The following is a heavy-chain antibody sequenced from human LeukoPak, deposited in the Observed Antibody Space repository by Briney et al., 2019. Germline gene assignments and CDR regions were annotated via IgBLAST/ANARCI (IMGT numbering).Heavy chain of an antibody. CDR3: AKDRGYYDSSGYWEV. CDR1: GFTFSSYG. Sequence: PGGSLRLSCAASGFTFSSYGMHWVRQAPGKGLEWVAVIPYDGSNKYYADSVKGRFTISRDNSKNTLYLQMNSLRAEDTAVYYCAKDRGYYDSSGYWEVWGQGTLVTVSS. CDR2: IPYDGSNK. J-gene: IGHJ4*02. V-gene: IGHV3-30*18. D-gene: IGHD3-22*01.